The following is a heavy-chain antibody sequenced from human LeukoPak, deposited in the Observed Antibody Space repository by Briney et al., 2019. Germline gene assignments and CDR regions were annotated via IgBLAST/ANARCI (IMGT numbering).Heavy chain of an antibody. Sequence: PGGSLRLSCAASGFTFSNYAMSWVRQAPGKGLEWVSHITASGTAKFYADSVKGRFTISRDNAKNSLYLQMNSLRDEDTAVYYCASSGSYRFDYWGQGTLVTVSS. D-gene: IGHD1-26*01. V-gene: IGHV3-48*02. CDR3: ASSGSYRFDY. CDR1: GFTFSNYA. CDR2: ITASGTAK. J-gene: IGHJ4*02.